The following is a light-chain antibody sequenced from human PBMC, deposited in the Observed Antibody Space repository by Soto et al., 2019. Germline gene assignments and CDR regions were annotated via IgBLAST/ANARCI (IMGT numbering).Light chain of an antibody. J-gene: IGKJ1*01. V-gene: IGKV3-20*01. Sequence: IVLTQSPGTLSLSPGERATLSCRASQSVKSGYLAWYQQRPGQAPRLLIYGTSNRATGIPDRFSGSGSGTDFTLTISRLEPEDIAVYYCQQYVNSQTFGQGTKVEIK. CDR3: QQYVNSQT. CDR2: GTS. CDR1: QSVKSGY.